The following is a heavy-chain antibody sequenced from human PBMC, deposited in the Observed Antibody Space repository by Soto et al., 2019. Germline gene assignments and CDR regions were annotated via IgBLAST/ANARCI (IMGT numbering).Heavy chain of an antibody. CDR2: ISGSGGST. CDR3: ASSHVLLWFGELFFDY. CDR1: GFTFSSYA. V-gene: IGHV3-23*01. Sequence: GGSLRLSCAASGFTFSSYAMSWVRQAPGKGLEWVSAISGSGGSTYYADSVKGRFTISRDNSKNTLYLQMNSLRAEDTAVYYCASSHVLLWFGELFFDYWGQGTLVTVSS. J-gene: IGHJ4*02. D-gene: IGHD3-10*01.